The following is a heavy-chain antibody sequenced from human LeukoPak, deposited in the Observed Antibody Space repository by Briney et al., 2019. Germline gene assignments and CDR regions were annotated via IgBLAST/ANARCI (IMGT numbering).Heavy chain of an antibody. D-gene: IGHD6-13*01. Sequence: GGSLRLSCAASGFTFSYNWMSWVRQAAGKGLEWVANINPDGSTKLYVGSGRGRFTISRDNAKNSLYLDMNSLRVDDTAVYYCARGDSSTGWWFDPWGQGAWVTVSS. CDR1: GFTFSYNW. CDR2: INPDGSTK. V-gene: IGHV3-7*01. CDR3: ARGDSSTGWWFDP. J-gene: IGHJ5*02.